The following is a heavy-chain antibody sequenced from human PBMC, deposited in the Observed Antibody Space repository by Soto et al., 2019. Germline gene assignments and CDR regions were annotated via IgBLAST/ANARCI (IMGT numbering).Heavy chain of an antibody. V-gene: IGHV4-39*01. D-gene: IGHD2-21*02. J-gene: IGHJ4*02. CDR1: GGSISSSSYY. CDR3: ARHDLPGLFELVTAIDVYFDY. CDR2: IYYSGST. Sequence: QLQLQESGPGLVKPSETLSLTCTVSGGSISSSSYYWGWIRQPPGKGLEWIGSIYYSGSTYYNPALKSRVTISVDTSKNQFPLTLSSVTAADTAVYYCARHDLPGLFELVTAIDVYFDYWGQGTLVTVSS.